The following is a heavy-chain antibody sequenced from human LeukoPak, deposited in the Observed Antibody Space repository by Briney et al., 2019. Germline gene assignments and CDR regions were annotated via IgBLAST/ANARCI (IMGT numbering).Heavy chain of an antibody. V-gene: IGHV4-38-2*02. CDR3: ARIYPSVYYYHMDV. CDR1: GYSISSGYY. Sequence: PSETLSLTRTVSGYSISSGYYWGWIRQPPGKGLEWIGSIYHGGSTYYSPSLKSRVTISVDTSKNQFSLKLSSVTAADTAVYYCARIYPSVYYYHMDVWGKGTTVTVSS. CDR2: IYHGGST. J-gene: IGHJ6*03. D-gene: IGHD5-12*01.